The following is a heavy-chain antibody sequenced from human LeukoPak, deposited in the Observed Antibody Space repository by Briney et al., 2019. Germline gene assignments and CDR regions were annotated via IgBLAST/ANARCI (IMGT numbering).Heavy chain of an antibody. CDR2: IIPLFGTP. J-gene: IGHJ4*02. CDR3: ASLPETYSSGLYTVDY. CDR1: GGTLSGYV. V-gene: IGHV1-69*13. D-gene: IGHD6-19*01. Sequence: GGSAKVSCKASGGTLSGYVINWVPEAPGQGLEWMGGIIPLFGTPNYAQRFQGRLTITADESTNTVYMELSSLRFDDTAVYYCASLPETYSSGLYTVDYWGQGTLLTVSS.